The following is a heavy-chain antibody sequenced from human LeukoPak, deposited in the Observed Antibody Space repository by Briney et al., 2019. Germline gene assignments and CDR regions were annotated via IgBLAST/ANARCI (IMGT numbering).Heavy chain of an antibody. Sequence: PGGSLRLSCAASGFTFSRFDKRWVRQARGKGLEWVSVICSTGGSTYYADSFKGRFTISRDNSKNTLYLQMNSLRAEDTAVYYCAKGFYDNSASGVFDIWGQGTMVTVSS. J-gene: IGHJ3*02. CDR3: AKGFYDNSASGVFDI. CDR1: GFTFSRFD. CDR2: ICSTGGST. D-gene: IGHD3-22*01. V-gene: IGHV3-23*01.